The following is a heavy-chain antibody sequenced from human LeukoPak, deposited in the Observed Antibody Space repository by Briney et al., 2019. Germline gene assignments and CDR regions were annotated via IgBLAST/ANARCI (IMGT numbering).Heavy chain of an antibody. D-gene: IGHD1-26*01. CDR2: IRSKAYGATT. CDR3: TRDKSGSYTRDYFDY. J-gene: IGHJ4*02. Sequence: SWVRQAPGKGLEWVGFIRSKAYGATTEYAASVKGRFTISRDDSKSIAYLQMNSLKTEDTAVYYCTRDKSGSYTRDYFDYWGQGALVTVSS. V-gene: IGHV3-49*02.